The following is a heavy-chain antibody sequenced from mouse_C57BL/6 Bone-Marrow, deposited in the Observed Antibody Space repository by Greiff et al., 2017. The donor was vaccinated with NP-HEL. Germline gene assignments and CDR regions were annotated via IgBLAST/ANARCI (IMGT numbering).Heavy chain of an antibody. V-gene: IGHV1-20*01. CDR3: ARNYYGSSLYAMDY. J-gene: IGHJ4*01. CDR1: GYSFTGYF. D-gene: IGHD1-1*01. CDR2: INPYNGDT. Sequence: VQLKQSGPELVKPGDSVKISCKASGYSFTGYFMNWVMQSHGKSLEWIGRINPYNGDTFYNQKFKGKATLTVDKSSSTAHMELRSLTSEDSAVYYCARNYYGSSLYAMDYWGQGTSVTVSS.